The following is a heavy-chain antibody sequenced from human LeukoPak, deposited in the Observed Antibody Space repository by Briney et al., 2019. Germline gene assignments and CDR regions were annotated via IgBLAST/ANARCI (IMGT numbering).Heavy chain of an antibody. CDR3: ARGSPAGSGLEFFFDS. V-gene: IGHV4-4*07. CDR2: IYTSGRT. CDR1: GGSISSYY. D-gene: IGHD3-10*01. J-gene: IGHJ4*02. Sequence: SETLSLTCTVSGGSISSYYWSWIRQPAGEGLEWIGHIYTSGRTNYNPSLKSPVTMSVDTSKKQFSMELRSVTAADTAVYYCARGSPAGSGLEFFFDSWGQGTLVTVSS.